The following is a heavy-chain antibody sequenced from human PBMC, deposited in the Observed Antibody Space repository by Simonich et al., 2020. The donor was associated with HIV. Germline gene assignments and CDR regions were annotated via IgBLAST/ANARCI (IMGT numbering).Heavy chain of an antibody. Sequence: QVQLQQWGAGLLKPSETLSLTCAVYGGSFSGYYWSWIRQPHGKGLEWIGEINHSRSTNYNPSLKSRVTISVDTSKNQCSLKLSSVTAADTAVYYCARRHPTTVTTPYFDYWGQGTLVTVSS. CDR2: INHSRST. D-gene: IGHD4-17*01. CDR3: ARRHPTTVTTPYFDY. J-gene: IGHJ4*02. CDR1: GGSFSGYY. V-gene: IGHV4-34*01.